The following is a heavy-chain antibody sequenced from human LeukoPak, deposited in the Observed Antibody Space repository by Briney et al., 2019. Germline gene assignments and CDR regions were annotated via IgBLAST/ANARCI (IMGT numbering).Heavy chain of an antibody. CDR1: GFTFSSYW. D-gene: IGHD3-22*01. CDR2: IKQDGSEK. CDR3: ARTAYYYDSSVLFDY. J-gene: IGHJ4*02. Sequence: PGGSLRLSCAASGFTFSSYWMSWVRQAPGKGLEWVANIKQDGSEKYYVDSVKGRFTISRDNAKNSLYLQMNSLRAEDTAVYYCARTAYYYDSSVLFDYWGQGTLVTVSS. V-gene: IGHV3-7*01.